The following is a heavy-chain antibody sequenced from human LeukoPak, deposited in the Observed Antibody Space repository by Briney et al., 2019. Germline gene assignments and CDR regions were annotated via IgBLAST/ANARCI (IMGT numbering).Heavy chain of an antibody. V-gene: IGHV3-48*01. CDR2: ISSSSSTI. CDR3: AKEESYGYPLFDY. J-gene: IGHJ4*02. CDR1: GFTFSSYS. Sequence: GGSLRLSCAASGFTFSSYSMNWVRQAPGKGLEWVSYISSSSSTIYYADSVKGRFTISRDNSKNTLYLQMNSLRAEDTAVYYCAKEESYGYPLFDYWGQGTLVTVSS. D-gene: IGHD5-18*01.